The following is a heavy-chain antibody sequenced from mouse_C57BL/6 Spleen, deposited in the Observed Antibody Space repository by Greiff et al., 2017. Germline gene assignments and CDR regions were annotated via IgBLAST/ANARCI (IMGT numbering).Heavy chain of an antibody. Sequence: VQLQQSGAELARPGASVKLSCKASGYTFTSYGISWVKQSTGQGLEWIGEIYPRSGNTYYNEKFKGKATLTADKSSSTAYMELRSLTSEDSAVYFCARNGEFLAMDYWGQGTSVTVSS. CDR1: GYTFTSYG. CDR3: ARNGEFLAMDY. V-gene: IGHV1-81*01. CDR2: IYPRSGNT. J-gene: IGHJ4*01.